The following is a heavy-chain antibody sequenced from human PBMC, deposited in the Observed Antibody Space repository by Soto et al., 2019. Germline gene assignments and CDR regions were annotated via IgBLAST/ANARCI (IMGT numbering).Heavy chain of an antibody. J-gene: IGHJ4*02. CDR2: ISHDGSNK. CDR3: ARRGYGSGTYYFDY. CDR1: GFTFSSSG. Sequence: QVQLVESGGGVVQPGRSLRLSCAASGFTFSSSGRHWVRQAPCKGLEWVAVISHDGSNKYYADSVKGRFTISRDNSKNTLYLQMNSLRAEDTAVYYCARRGYGSGTYYFDYWGQGTLVTVSS. D-gene: IGHD3-10*01. V-gene: IGHV3-30*03.